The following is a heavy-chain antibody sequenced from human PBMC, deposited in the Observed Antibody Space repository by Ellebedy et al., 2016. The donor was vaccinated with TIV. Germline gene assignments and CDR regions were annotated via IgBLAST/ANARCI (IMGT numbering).Heavy chain of an antibody. Sequence: MPSETLSLTCGIYGGSLSGHYWSWIRQSPGKGLQWIGEIKDIGSTNYNPSLKSRVTISIDTSRNQFSLKVHFVTAADTAVYYCASHRGNTFGPYDYWGQGTLVTVSP. V-gene: IGHV4-34*01. CDR3: ASHRGNTFGPYDY. CDR2: IKDIGST. J-gene: IGHJ4*02. CDR1: GGSLSGHY. D-gene: IGHD3-16*01.